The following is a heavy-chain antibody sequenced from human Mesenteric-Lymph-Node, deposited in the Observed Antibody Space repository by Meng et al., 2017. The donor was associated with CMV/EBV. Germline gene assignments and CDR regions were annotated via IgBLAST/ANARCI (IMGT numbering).Heavy chain of an antibody. CDR3: ARSRYGMDV. CDR1: GFTFSSYS. V-gene: IGHV3-21*04. CDR2: ISSSSSYI. Sequence: GESLKISCAASGFTFSSYSMNWVRQAPGKGLEWVSSISSSSSYIYYADSVKGRFTISRDNAKNSLYLQMNSLRAEDTALYHCARSRYGMDVWGQGTTVTVSS. J-gene: IGHJ6*02.